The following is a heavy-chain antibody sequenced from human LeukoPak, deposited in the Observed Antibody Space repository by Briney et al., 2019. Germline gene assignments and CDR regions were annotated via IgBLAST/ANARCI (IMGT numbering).Heavy chain of an antibody. CDR2: ISYDGSNK. CDR3: AKEGAEDPFDY. J-gene: IGHJ4*02. Sequence: GGSLRLSCAASGFTFSSYGMHWVRQAPGKGLEWVAVISYDGSNKYYADSVKGRFTISRDNSKNTLYLQMNSLRAEDTAVYYCAKEGAEDPFDYWGQGTLVTVSS. V-gene: IGHV3-30*18. D-gene: IGHD1-26*01. CDR1: GFTFSSYG.